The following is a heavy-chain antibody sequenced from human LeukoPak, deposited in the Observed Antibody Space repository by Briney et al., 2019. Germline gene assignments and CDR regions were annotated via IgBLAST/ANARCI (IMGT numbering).Heavy chain of an antibody. D-gene: IGHD6-25*01. CDR1: GFTFSSYG. CDR2: IWYDGSNK. CDR3: AKTPRAAYYFDY. V-gene: IGHV3-33*06. J-gene: IGHJ4*02. Sequence: PGRSLRLSCAASGFTFSSYGMHWVRQAPGKGLEWVAVIWYDGSNKYYADSVKGRFTISRDNSKNTLYLQMNSLRAEDTAVYYCAKTPRAAYYFDYWGQGTLVTVSS.